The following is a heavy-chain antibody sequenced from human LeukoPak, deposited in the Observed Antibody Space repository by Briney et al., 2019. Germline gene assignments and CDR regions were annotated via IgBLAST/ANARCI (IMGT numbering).Heavy chain of an antibody. CDR3: ATCWEEWLLYRYPRSRTPHYYYYYMDV. Sequence: ASVKVSCKASGYTFTGYYMHWVRQAPGQGLEWMGWINPNSGGTNYAQKIQGRVTMTRDTSISTAYMELSRLRSDDTAVYYCATCWEEWLLYRYPRSRTPHYYYYYMDVWGKGTTVTVSS. D-gene: IGHD3-3*01. CDR1: GYTFTGYY. V-gene: IGHV1-2*02. J-gene: IGHJ6*03. CDR2: INPNSGGT.